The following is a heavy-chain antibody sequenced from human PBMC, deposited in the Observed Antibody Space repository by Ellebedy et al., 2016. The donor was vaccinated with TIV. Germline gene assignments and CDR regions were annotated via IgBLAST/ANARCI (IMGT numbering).Heavy chain of an antibody. Sequence: SGPTLVKPTQTLTVTCTFSGFSLSTSGGSVGWVRQPPGKALEWLALIYWNDDKRYSPSLKSRLTMTRDTSKNQVVLTMTNMDPVDTATYYCAHRLGSFGFYDYFDYWGQGILVTVSS. J-gene: IGHJ4*02. CDR3: AHRLGSFGFYDYFDY. V-gene: IGHV2-5*01. CDR1: GFSLSTSGGS. CDR2: IYWNDDK. D-gene: IGHD2/OR15-2a*01.